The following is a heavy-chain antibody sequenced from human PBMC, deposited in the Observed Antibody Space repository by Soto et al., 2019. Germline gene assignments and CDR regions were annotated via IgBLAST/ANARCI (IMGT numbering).Heavy chain of an antibody. D-gene: IGHD2-15*01. CDR1: GDSIKTETW. V-gene: IGHV4-4*01. CDR2: IKHTGDA. J-gene: IGHJ5*01. Sequence: QVHLQESGPGLVKPPETLSLTCAVSGDSIKTETWWSWLRQLPGTGLEWIGEIKHTGDANANPALQGRVSMSVDRTKNQFFLNLRSVSAADTAVYFCAREGGVHWFESWGEGTLVTVSS. CDR3: AREGGVHWFES.